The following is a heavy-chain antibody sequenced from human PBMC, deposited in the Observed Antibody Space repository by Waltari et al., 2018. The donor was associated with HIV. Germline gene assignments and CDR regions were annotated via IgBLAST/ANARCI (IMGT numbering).Heavy chain of an antibody. CDR1: GGSITSSTYF. CDR2: TYSNGKT. D-gene: IGHD3-3*01. J-gene: IGHJ4*02. Sequence: QLQESGPGVVKPSETLSLICSISGGSITSSTYFWGWIRQPPGKGLEWLGRTYSNGKTYYNPSLNGRVTISADMFENHFALKLESVTAADTAIYYCVRGVDKWGRGTLVAVSS. V-gene: IGHV4-39*02. CDR3: VRGVDK.